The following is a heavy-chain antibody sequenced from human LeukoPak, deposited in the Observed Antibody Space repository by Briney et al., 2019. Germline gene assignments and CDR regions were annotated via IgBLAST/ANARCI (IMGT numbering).Heavy chain of an antibody. J-gene: IGHJ4*02. CDR3: ARVAHRDGYKIFDY. CDR1: GGSISSGGYS. Sequence: PSQTLSLTCAVSGGSISSGGYSWSWIRQPPGKGLEWIGYIYYSGSTNYNPSLKSRVTISVDTSKNQFSLKLSSVTAADTAVYYCARVAHRDGYKIFDYWGQGTLVTVSS. V-gene: IGHV4-30-4*07. D-gene: IGHD5-24*01. CDR2: IYYSGST.